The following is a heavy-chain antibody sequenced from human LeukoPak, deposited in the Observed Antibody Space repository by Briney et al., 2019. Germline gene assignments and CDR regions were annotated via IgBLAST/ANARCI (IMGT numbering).Heavy chain of an antibody. CDR1: GGSFSGYY. V-gene: IGHV4-34*01. CDR2: INHSGST. J-gene: IGHJ6*03. CDR3: AHGKNRGYDYYYYMDV. Sequence: PSETLSLTCAVYGGSFSGYYWSWIRQPPGKGLEWIGEINHSGSTNYNPSLKSRVTISVDTSKNQFSLKLSSVTAADTAVYYCAHGKNRGYDYYYYMDVWGKGTTVTVSS. D-gene: IGHD1-14*01.